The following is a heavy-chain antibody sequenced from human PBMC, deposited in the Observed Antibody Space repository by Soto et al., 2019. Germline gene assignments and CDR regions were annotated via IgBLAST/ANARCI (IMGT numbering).Heavy chain of an antibody. D-gene: IGHD3-10*01. CDR3: ARDQGLIAVHYYYFDL. CDR2: ISSRGATF. V-gene: IGHV3-23*01. Sequence: PVGSLRLSCVASGFSFDSHAISWVRQAPGKGLEWVASISSRGATFFYADSVKGRFVISRDNSDNSVSLQLSSLRAEDTAVYFCARDQGLIAVHYYYFDLWGQGTPVTVSS. CDR1: GFSFDSHA. J-gene: IGHJ4*02.